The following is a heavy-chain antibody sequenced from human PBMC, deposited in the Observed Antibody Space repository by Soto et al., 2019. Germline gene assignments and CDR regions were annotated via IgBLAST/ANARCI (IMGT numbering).Heavy chain of an antibody. CDR2: ISSGGSTI. CDR1: GFTFSDYY. D-gene: IGHD1-26*01. Sequence: GGSLRLSCAASGFTFSDYYVSWIRQAPGKGLEWVSYISSGGSTIYYADSVKGRFTISRDNAKNSLYLQMNSLRAEDTAVYYCARGQKCLGSDYWGQGPLVTVAS. CDR3: ARGQKCLGSDY. V-gene: IGHV3-11*01. J-gene: IGHJ4*02.